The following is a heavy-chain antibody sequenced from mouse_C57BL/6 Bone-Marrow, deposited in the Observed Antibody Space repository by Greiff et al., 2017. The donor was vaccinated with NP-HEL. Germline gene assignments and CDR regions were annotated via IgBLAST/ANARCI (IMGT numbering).Heavy chain of an antibody. D-gene: IGHD2-3*01. J-gene: IGHJ3*01. V-gene: IGHV1-82*01. Sequence: QVQLQQSGAELVKPGASVKISCKASGYAFSSSWMNWVKQRPGKGLEWIGRIYPGDGDTNYNGKFKGKATLTADKSSSTAYMQLSSLTSEDSAVYFCASGYSPFAYWGQGTLVTVSA. CDR3: ASGYSPFAY. CDR1: GYAFSSSW. CDR2: IYPGDGDT.